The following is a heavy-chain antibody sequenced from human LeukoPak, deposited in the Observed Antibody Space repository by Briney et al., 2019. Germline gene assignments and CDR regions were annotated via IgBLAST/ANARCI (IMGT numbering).Heavy chain of an antibody. V-gene: IGHV1-2*06. CDR3: TRSSSSSWSHFDY. CDR2: INPNSGGT. Sequence: ASVKLSFKASGYTFTSYYMHCVRQAPGQGLEWMGRINPNSGGTNYAQKFQGRVTMTRDTSISTAYMELSRLRSEDTAVSYRTRSSSSSWSHFDYWGQGTLVTVSS. J-gene: IGHJ4*02. CDR1: GYTFTSYY. D-gene: IGHD6-13*01.